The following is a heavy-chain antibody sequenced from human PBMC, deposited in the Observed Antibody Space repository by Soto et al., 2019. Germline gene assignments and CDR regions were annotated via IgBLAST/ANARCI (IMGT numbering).Heavy chain of an antibody. J-gene: IGHJ6*02. CDR1: GFPFSSYE. CDR3: ARDHKGGYYYYDMDV. Sequence: LRLSCAPSGFPFSSYEMNWVRPTPGKVLEWVSYISRSGSTIYYADSVKGRFTISRDNAKNSLYMKRNSLRAEETAVYYCARDHKGGYYYYDMDVWGQGTTVTVSS. CDR2: ISRSGSTI. V-gene: IGHV3-48*03.